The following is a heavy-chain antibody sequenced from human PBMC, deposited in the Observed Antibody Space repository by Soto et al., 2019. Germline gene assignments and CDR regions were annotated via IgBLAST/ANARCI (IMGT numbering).Heavy chain of an antibody. CDR1: GYTFTSYY. Sequence: AASVKVSCKASGYTFTSYYMHWVRQAPGQGLEWMGIINPSGGSTSYAQKFQGRVTMTRDTSTSTVYMELSSLRSEDTAVYYCARIAVAGTNYYYGMDVWGQGTTVTVSS. J-gene: IGHJ6*02. D-gene: IGHD6-19*01. CDR3: ARIAVAGTNYYYGMDV. CDR2: INPSGGST. V-gene: IGHV1-46*03.